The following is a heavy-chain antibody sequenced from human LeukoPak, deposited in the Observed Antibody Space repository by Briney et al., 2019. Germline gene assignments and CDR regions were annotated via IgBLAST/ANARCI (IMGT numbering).Heavy chain of an antibody. V-gene: IGHV3-23*01. Sequence: PGGSLRLSCAASGFTFSSYAMSWVRQAPGQGLEWVSAISGSADKTYYADSVKGRFTISRDNSKNTLYLQMNSLRAEDTAVYYCAKGLLWGNYYYYGMDVWGQGTTVTVSS. J-gene: IGHJ6*02. D-gene: IGHD2-21*01. CDR1: GFTFSSYA. CDR3: AKGLLWGNYYYYGMDV. CDR2: ISGSADKT.